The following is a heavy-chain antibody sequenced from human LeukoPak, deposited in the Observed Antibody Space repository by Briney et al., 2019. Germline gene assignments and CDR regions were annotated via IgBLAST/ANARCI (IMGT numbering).Heavy chain of an antibody. CDR1: GGSFSGYY. CDR3: ARAPSGRRGYDY. V-gene: IGHV4-34*01. Sequence: PSETLSLTCAVYGGSFSGYYWSWIRQPPGKGLEWIGEINHSGSTNYNPSLKSRVTISVDTSKNQFSLKLSSVTAADTVVYYCARAPSGRRGYDYWGQGTLVTVSS. J-gene: IGHJ4*02. CDR2: INHSGST. D-gene: IGHD3-10*01.